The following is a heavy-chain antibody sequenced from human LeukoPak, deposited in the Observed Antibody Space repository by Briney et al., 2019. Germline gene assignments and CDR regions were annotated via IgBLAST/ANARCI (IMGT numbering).Heavy chain of an antibody. Sequence: SETLSLTCTVSGGSISSYYWSWIRQPAGKGLEWIGRTYTSGSTNYNPSLKSRVTMSVDTSKNQFSLKLSSVTAADTAVYYCARDLRYSSSWYHDYWGQGTLVSVSS. J-gene: IGHJ4*02. V-gene: IGHV4-4*07. D-gene: IGHD6-13*01. CDR2: TYTSGST. CDR3: ARDLRYSSSWYHDY. CDR1: GGSISSYY.